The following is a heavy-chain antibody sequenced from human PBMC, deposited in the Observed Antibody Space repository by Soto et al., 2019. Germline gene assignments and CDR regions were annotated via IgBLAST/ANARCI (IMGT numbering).Heavy chain of an antibody. CDR3: ARDISEGGGLDV. D-gene: IGHD2-15*01. V-gene: IGHV3-13*01. Sequence: GGSLRLSCAASGFTFSSYDMHWVRQATGKGLEWVSAIGTAGDTYYPGSVKGRFTISRENAKNSLYLQMNSLRAGDTAVYYCARDISEGGGLDVWGKGTTVTVSS. CDR1: GFTFSSYD. J-gene: IGHJ6*04. CDR2: IGTAGDT.